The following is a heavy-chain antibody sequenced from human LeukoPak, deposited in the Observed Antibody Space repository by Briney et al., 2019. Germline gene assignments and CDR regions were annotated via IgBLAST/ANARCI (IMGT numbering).Heavy chain of an antibody. CDR2: IRSKAYGGTT. CDR3: TRAAMTTGPVFNWFDP. V-gene: IGHV3-49*04. D-gene: IGHD4-17*01. Sequence: PGRSLRLSCTASGFTFGDYAMSWVRQAPGKGLEWVGFIRSKAYGGTTEYAASVKGRFTISRDDSKSIAYLQMNSLKTEDTAVYYCTRAAMTTGPVFNWFDPWGQGTLVTVSS. CDR1: GFTFGDYA. J-gene: IGHJ5*02.